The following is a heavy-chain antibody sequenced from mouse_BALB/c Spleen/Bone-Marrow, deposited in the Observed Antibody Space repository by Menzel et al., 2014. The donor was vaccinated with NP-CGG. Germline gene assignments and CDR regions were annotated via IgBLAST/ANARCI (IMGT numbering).Heavy chain of an antibody. Sequence: EVQGVESGGGLVQPGGSLKLSCAASGFTFSSYGMSWVRQTPDKRLELVATINSNGGSTYYPDSVKGRFTISRDNAKSTLYLQMSSLKSEDTAMYYCARDYYGSSYAMDYWGQGTSVTVSS. V-gene: IGHV5-6-3*01. CDR2: INSNGGST. CDR3: ARDYYGSSYAMDY. D-gene: IGHD1-1*01. CDR1: GFTFSSYG. J-gene: IGHJ4*01.